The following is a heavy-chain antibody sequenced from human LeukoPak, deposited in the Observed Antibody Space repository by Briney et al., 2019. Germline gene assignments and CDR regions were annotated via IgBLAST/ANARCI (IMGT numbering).Heavy chain of an antibody. V-gene: IGHV3-53*01. CDR2: IYSGGST. Sequence: GGSLRLSCAASGITVSNNYMIWVRQAPGKGLVWVSLIYSGGSTYYSDSVRGRFATSRDNSKNTLYLQMSSLRAEDTAVYYCAGHSEMDVWGQGITVTVSS. CDR1: GITVSNNY. D-gene: IGHD6-13*01. J-gene: IGHJ6*02. CDR3: AGHSEMDV.